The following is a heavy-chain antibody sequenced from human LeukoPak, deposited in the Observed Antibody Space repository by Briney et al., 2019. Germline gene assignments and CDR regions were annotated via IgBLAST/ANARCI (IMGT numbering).Heavy chain of an antibody. J-gene: IGHJ4*02. CDR2: IKQDRSEK. CDR3: ARVMPKGSTFDY. V-gene: IGHV3-7*01. D-gene: IGHD3-10*01. CDR1: GWTSSRYW. Sequence: GWALRLSCPGSGWTSSRYWLGGVRQAAGKGRDGVANIKQDRSEKYYVDSVNGRFTNSTDNAKTSLYLQMNSLRAEATAVYDCARVMPKGSTFDYWGQSTLVTVSS.